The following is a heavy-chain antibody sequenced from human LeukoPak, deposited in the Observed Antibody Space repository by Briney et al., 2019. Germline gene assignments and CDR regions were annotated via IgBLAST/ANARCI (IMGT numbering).Heavy chain of an antibody. CDR2: INYSGST. J-gene: IGHJ4*02. D-gene: IGHD2-21*01. CDR1: SGSISSGDYY. Sequence: SETLSLTCTVSSGSISSGDYYWSWIRQPPGKGLEWIGYINYSGSTYYNPSLKSRVTISVDTSKNQFSLNLRSVTAADTAVYYCARVGKYCGGDCYSVKYWGQGTLVTVSS. CDR3: ARVGKYCGGDCYSVKY. V-gene: IGHV4-30-4*08.